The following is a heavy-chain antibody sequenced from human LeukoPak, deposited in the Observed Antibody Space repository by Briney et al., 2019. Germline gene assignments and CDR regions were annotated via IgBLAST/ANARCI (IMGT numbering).Heavy chain of an antibody. J-gene: IGHJ4*02. CDR2: IYYSGST. D-gene: IGHD2-15*01. Sequence: SETLSLTCTVSGGSISSSSYYWGWIRQPPGTGLEWIGSIYYSGSTYYNPSLKSRVTISVDTSKNQFSLKLSSVTAADTAVYYCARWLIVGSEGYWGQGTLVTVSS. V-gene: IGHV4-39*01. CDR3: ARWLIVGSEGY. CDR1: GGSISSSSYY.